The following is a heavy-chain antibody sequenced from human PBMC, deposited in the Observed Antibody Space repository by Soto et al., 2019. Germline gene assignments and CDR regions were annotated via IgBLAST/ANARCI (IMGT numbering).Heavy chain of an antibody. V-gene: IGHV3-30*03. CDR3: ARNGGNSYGELDY. D-gene: IGHD5-18*01. J-gene: IGHJ4*02. Sequence: GGPLRLSCAASGFTFSNYAMHWARQAPGKGLEWVAVISYGGRNKYYADSVKGRFTISRDNPKNTLYLQMNSLRAEDTAVYHCARNGGNSYGELDYWGQGTLVTVSS. CDR1: GFTFSNYA. CDR2: ISYGGRNK.